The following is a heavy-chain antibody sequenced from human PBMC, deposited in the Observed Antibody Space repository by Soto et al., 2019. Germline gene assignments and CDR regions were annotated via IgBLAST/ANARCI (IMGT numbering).Heavy chain of an antibody. V-gene: IGHV4-59*08. Sequence: SETLSLTCSVSGASIASYSWNWIRQSPGKGLEWIGNIFYSVSDNYDPSLTSRVTISVDTSSNHFSLKLSSATAADTAVYYCAAYDILTVYFPQYSFDYWGQGAPVTVSS. CDR1: GASIASYS. CDR3: AAYDILTVYFPQYSFDY. J-gene: IGHJ4*02. D-gene: IGHD3-9*01. CDR2: IFYSVSD.